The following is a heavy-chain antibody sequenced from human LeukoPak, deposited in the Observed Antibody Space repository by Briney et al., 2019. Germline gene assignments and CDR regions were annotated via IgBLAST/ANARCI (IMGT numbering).Heavy chain of an antibody. CDR1: GFTFSSYA. CDR3: AKDLLARPDY. Sequence: GGSLRLSCAASGFTFSSYAMHWVRQAPGKGLEYVSAISSNGGSTYYANSVKGRFTISRDNSKNTLYLQMGSLRAEDMAVYYCAKDLLARPDYWGQGTLVTVSS. V-gene: IGHV3-64*01. CDR2: ISSNGGST. D-gene: IGHD2/OR15-2a*01. J-gene: IGHJ4*02.